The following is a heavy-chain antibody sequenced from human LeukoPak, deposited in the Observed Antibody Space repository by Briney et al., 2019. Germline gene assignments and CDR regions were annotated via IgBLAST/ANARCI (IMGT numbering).Heavy chain of an antibody. CDR2: ISASGDST. J-gene: IGHJ5*02. D-gene: IGHD3-10*01. Sequence: GGSLRLSCAASGFTFSRYAMSWVRQAPGKGLEWVSGISASGDSTDYADSVKGRLTSSRENSKNKLYLLMNSLRAEDRAVYYCARNKNYYGSGSYSNWFDPWGQEPWSPSPQ. CDR1: GFTFSRYA. V-gene: IGHV3-23*01. CDR3: ARNKNYYGSGSYSNWFDP.